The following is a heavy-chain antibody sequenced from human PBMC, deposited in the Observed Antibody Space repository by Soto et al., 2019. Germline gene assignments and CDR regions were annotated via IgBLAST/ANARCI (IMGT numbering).Heavy chain of an antibody. Sequence: PGGSLRLSCAASGFTVSSNYMSWFRQAPGKGQEWVSVISGSGGSTYYADSVKGRFTISRDNSKNTLYLQMNSLRAEDTAVYYCAKDGGYCSRTSCYVPANNDAFERWGKGKMVT. CDR3: AKDGGYCSRTSCYVPANNDAFER. D-gene: IGHD2-2*01. CDR2: ISGSGGST. V-gene: IGHV3-23*01. CDR1: GFTVSSNY. J-gene: IGHJ3*02.